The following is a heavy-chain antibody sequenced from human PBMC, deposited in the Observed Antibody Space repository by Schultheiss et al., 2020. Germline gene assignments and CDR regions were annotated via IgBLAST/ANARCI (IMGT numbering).Heavy chain of an antibody. J-gene: IGHJ4*02. Sequence: GSLRLSCAASGFTFSNYWMSWVRQAPGKGLEWVSVIYSCGSTYYADSVKGRFTISRDNSKNTLYLQMNSLKTEDTAVYYCTTGMRVRAYYGSGSYYYDYWGQGTLVTVSS. D-gene: IGHD3-10*01. CDR3: TTGMRVRAYYGSGSYYYDY. CDR1: GFTFSNYW. CDR2: IYSCGST. V-gene: IGHV3-53*01.